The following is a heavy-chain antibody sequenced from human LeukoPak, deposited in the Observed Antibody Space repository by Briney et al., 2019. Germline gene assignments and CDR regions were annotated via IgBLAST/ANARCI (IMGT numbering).Heavy chain of an antibody. CDR1: GFTFDDYA. V-gene: IGHV3-9*01. Sequence: GGSLRLSCAASGFTFDDYAMHWVRQAPGKGLEWVSGISWNSGNIGYADSVKGRFTISRDNAKNSLYLQMNSLRAEDTALYYCAKSREYYYYYGMDVWGQGTTVTVSS. J-gene: IGHJ6*02. CDR2: ISWNSGNI. CDR3: AKSREYYYYYGMDV.